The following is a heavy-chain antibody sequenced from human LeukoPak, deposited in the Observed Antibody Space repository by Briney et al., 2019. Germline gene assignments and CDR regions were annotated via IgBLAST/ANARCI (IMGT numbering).Heavy chain of an antibody. D-gene: IGHD1-1*01. J-gene: IGHJ4*02. V-gene: IGHV4-4*09. CDR2: IYTSGST. CDR1: GGSISSYY. Sequence: PSETLSLTCTVSGGSISSYYWSWIRQPPGKGLEWIGYIYTSGSTNYNPSLKSRVTISVDTSKNQFSLKLSSVTAADTAVYYCARRSNWGWGGYYFDYWGQGTLVTVSS. CDR3: ARRSNWGWGGYYFDY.